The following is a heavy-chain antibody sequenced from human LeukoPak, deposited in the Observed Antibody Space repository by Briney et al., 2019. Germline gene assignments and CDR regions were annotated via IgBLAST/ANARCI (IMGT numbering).Heavy chain of an antibody. CDR2: IIPIFGTA. J-gene: IGHJ4*02. D-gene: IGHD3-10*01. Sequence: ASVKVSCKASGGTFSSYAISWVRQAPGQGLEWMGGIIPIFGTANYAQKFQGRVTITADESTSTAYMELSSLRSEDTAVYYCARDPDYYGSGSYYGGYDYWGQGTLVTVSS. CDR1: GGTFSSYA. CDR3: ARDPDYYGSGSYYGGYDY. V-gene: IGHV1-69*13.